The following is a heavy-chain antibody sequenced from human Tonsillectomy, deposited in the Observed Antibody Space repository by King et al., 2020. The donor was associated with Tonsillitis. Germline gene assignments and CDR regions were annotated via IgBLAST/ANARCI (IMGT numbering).Heavy chain of an antibody. D-gene: IGHD3-22*01. Sequence: VQLVESGGGVVQPGRSLRLSCAASGLTFSSYAMHWVRQAPGKGLEWVAVISYDGSNKYYADSVKGRFTISRDNSKNTLYLQMYSLRAEDTAVYYCARDMPYYYDSSGYYSRHDAFDIWGQGTMVTVSS. CDR3: ARDMPYYYDSSGYYSRHDAFDI. V-gene: IGHV3-30*04. CDR2: ISYDGSNK. CDR1: GLTFSSYA. J-gene: IGHJ3*02.